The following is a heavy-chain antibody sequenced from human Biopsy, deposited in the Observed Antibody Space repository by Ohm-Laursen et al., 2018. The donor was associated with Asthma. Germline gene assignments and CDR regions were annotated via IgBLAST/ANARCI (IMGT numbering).Heavy chain of an antibody. J-gene: IGHJ3*02. CDR2: MSFDGRQT. CDR3: AKERYYDFWSGYPI. Sequence: LSLTCAASGFSFGSYGMHWVRQAPGKGLEWVAVMSFDGRQTYYADSVKGRFTISRDNSKNTLYLQMNSLRAEDTAVYYCAKERYYDFWSGYPIWGQGTMVTVSS. D-gene: IGHD3-3*01. CDR1: GFSFGSYG. V-gene: IGHV3-30*18.